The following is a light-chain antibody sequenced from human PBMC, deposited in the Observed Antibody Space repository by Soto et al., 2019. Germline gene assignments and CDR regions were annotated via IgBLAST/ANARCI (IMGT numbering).Light chain of an antibody. J-gene: IGKJ4*01. V-gene: IGKV1-27*01. Sequence: DIQMTQSPSSLSGSVGDRVTIACRASQGISIYLAWYQQKPGKVPQLLIYDASTLQSGVPSRFSGSGSGTDFTLTISGLPPEDVATYYCQKYNGAPLTFGGGTKVEIK. CDR2: DAS. CDR1: QGISIY. CDR3: QKYNGAPLT.